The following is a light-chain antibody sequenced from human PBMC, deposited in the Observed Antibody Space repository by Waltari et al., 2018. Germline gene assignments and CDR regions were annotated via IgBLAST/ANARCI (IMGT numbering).Light chain of an antibody. J-gene: IGKJ4*01. V-gene: IGKV1-5*03. Sequence: DIQMTQSPSTLSASVGDSVTITCRASQSISSWLAWYQQKPGKAPKLLIYTASNLESGVPSRFSGSGSGTEFTLTISSLQPDDFATYFCQQYNSYPLTFGGGTKVEIK. CDR1: QSISSW. CDR3: QQYNSYPLT. CDR2: TAS.